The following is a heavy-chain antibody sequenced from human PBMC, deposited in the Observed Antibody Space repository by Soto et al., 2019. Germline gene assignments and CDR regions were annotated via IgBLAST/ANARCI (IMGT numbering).Heavy chain of an antibody. J-gene: IGHJ4*02. Sequence: QVQLQQWGAGLLKPSETLSLTCAVYGGSFSGYYWSWIRQPPGKGLEWIGEINHSGSTNYIPSLNSRVTISVDTSKNQFSLKLSSVTAADTAVYYCARGSHYCSGGSCCPGAFDYWGQGTLVTVSS. CDR3: ARGSHYCSGGSCCPGAFDY. V-gene: IGHV4-34*01. D-gene: IGHD2-15*01. CDR2: INHSGST. CDR1: GGSFSGYY.